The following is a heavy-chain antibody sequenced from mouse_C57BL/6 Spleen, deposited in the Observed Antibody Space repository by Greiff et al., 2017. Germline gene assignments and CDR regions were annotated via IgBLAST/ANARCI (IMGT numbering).Heavy chain of an antibody. D-gene: IGHD1-1*01. CDR1: GFSLTSYG. V-gene: IGHV2-2*01. CDR3: ARTYGSSVYYAMDY. CDR2: IWSGGST. J-gene: IGHJ4*01. Sequence: VKLMESGPGLVQPSQSLSITCTVSGFSLTSYGVHWVRQSPGKGLEWLGVIWSGGSTDYNAAFISRLSISKDNSKSQVFFKMNSLQADDTAIYYCARTYGSSVYYAMDYWGQGTSVTVSS.